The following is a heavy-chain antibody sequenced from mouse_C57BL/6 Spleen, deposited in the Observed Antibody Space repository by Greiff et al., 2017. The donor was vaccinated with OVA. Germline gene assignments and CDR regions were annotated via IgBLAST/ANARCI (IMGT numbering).Heavy chain of an antibody. Sequence: QVQLQQPGAELVKPGASVKMSCKASGYTFTSYWITWVKQRPGQGLEWIGDIYPGSGSTNYNEKFKSKATLTVDTSSSTAYMQLSRRTSEDSAVYYCASDDGYYGYAMYYWGQGTSVTVSS. V-gene: IGHV1-55*01. CDR1: GYTFTSYW. CDR2: IYPGSGST. D-gene: IGHD2-3*01. J-gene: IGHJ4*01. CDR3: ASDDGYYGYAMYY.